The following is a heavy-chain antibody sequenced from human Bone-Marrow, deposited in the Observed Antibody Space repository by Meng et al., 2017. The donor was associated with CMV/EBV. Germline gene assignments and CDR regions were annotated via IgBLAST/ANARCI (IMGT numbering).Heavy chain of an antibody. V-gene: IGHV4-34*01. J-gene: IGHJ4*02. D-gene: IGHD1-1*01. CDR2: INHSGST. Sequence: SQTLSLTCAVYGGSFSGYYWSWIRQPPGKGLEWIGEINHSGSTNYNPSLKSRVTISVDTSKNQFSLKLSSVTAADTAVYYCASRAERRWGYYFDYWGQGTLVTVSS. CDR3: ASRAERRWGYYFDY. CDR1: GGSFSGYY.